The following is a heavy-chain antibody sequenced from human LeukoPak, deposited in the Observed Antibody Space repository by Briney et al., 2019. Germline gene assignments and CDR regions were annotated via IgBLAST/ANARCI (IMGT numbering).Heavy chain of an antibody. CDR1: GFTVFSNY. Sequence: GGSLRLSCAASGFTVFSNYMSWVRQAPGKGLEWVSVIYKNAITYYADTVKGRFTISRDNSKNTLYLQMNSLRAEDTAVYYCARGGSYLSAFDIWGQGTMVTVSS. CDR3: ARGGSYLSAFDI. J-gene: IGHJ3*02. D-gene: IGHD1-26*01. V-gene: IGHV3-53*01. CDR2: IYKNAIT.